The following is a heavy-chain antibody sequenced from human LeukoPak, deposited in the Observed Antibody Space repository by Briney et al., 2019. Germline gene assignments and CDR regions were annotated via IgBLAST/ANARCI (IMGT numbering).Heavy chain of an antibody. CDR1: GFTFGDYV. CDR3: TTEGVVVTAHYDY. V-gene: IGHV3-7*03. CDR2: IKQDGSEK. Sequence: GGSLRLSCTASGFTFGDYVMSWVRQAPGKGLEWVANIKQDGSEKYYVDSVKGRFTISRDNAKNSLYLQMNSLKTEDTAVYYCTTEGVVVTAHYDYWGQGTLVTVSS. J-gene: IGHJ4*02. D-gene: IGHD2-21*02.